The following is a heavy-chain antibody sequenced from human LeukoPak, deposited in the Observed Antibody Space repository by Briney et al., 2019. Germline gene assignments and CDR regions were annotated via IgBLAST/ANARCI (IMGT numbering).Heavy chain of an antibody. D-gene: IGHD3-16*01. V-gene: IGHV1-8*01. CDR3: ARGHSWGSLYYFDY. CDR1: GYTFTSYD. J-gene: IGHJ4*02. CDR2: MNPNSGNT. Sequence: AAVKVSCKASGYTFTSYDINWVRQATGQGLEWMGWMNPNSGNTGYAQKFQGRVTMTRNTSISTAYMELSSLRSEDTAVYYCARGHSWGSLYYFDYWGQGTLVTVSS.